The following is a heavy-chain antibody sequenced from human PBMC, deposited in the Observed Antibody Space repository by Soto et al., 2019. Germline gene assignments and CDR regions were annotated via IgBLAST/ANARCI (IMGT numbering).Heavy chain of an antibody. CDR3: ASPGAFGGVRGDAFDI. J-gene: IGHJ3*02. D-gene: IGHD3-16*01. Sequence: PSETLSLTCTVSGGSISSGGYYWSWIRQHPGKGLEWIGYIYYSGSTYYNPSLKSRVTISVDTSKNQFSLKLSSVTAADTAVYYCASPGAFGGVRGDAFDIWGQGTMVTVSS. V-gene: IGHV4-31*03. CDR1: GGSISSGGYY. CDR2: IYYSGST.